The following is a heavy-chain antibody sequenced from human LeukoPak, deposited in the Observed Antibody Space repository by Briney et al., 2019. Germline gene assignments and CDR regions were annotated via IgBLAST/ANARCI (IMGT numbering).Heavy chain of an antibody. Sequence: PGGSLRLSCAASGFTFINYGMNWVRQAPGKGLEWVASIQRDGSEKYYVESVKGRFTISRDNAKNSLYLQMNSLRAEDTAVSYCARQRYSSRKWGQGTLVTVSS. CDR1: GFTFINYG. J-gene: IGHJ4*02. V-gene: IGHV3-7*01. D-gene: IGHD6-19*01. CDR2: IQRDGSEK. CDR3: ARQRYSSRK.